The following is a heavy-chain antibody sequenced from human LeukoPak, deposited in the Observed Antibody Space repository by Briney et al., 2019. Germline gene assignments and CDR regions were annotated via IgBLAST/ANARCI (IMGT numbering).Heavy chain of an antibody. D-gene: IGHD3-3*01. V-gene: IGHV4-34*01. CDR2: INRSGSI. Sequence: PSETLSLTCAVYGGSFSGYYRSWIRQPPGKGLELIGEINRSGSIDYNPSLKGRVTISADTSKNQFFLNLNSVTAADTAVYYCAKDRFGVVMTFDYWGQGTLVTVSS. CDR3: AKDRFGVVMTFDY. J-gene: IGHJ4*02. CDR1: GGSFSGYY.